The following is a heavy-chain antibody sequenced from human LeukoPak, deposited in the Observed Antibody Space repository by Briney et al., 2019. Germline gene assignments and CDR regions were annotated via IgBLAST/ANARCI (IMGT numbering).Heavy chain of an antibody. J-gene: IGHJ4*02. CDR1: GFTFSSYG. CDR3: AKDPTVTGYYFDY. D-gene: IGHD4-17*01. Sequence: GGSLRLSCAASGFTFSSYGMDWVRQAPGKGLEWVAFIRYEGSNKYYADSVKGRFTISRDNSKNTLYLQMNSLRAEDTAVYYCAKDPTVTGYYFDYWGQGTLVTVSS. CDR2: IRYEGSNK. V-gene: IGHV3-30*02.